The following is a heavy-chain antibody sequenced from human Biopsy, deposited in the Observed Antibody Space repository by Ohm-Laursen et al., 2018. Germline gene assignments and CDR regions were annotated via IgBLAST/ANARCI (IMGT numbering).Heavy chain of an antibody. D-gene: IGHD2-8*01. V-gene: IGHV3-30*18. CDR3: AKCMTGGSNYYFHH. CDR2: ISYDGSSE. CDR1: GFTFTTYG. Sequence: SLRLSCAAAGFTFTTYGMHWVRQAPGKGLEWVALISYDGSSEEYADSVKGRFTISRDNSKNTLYLQMNSLRGEDTAVYYCAKCMTGGSNYYFHHCGQGTLVTVSS. J-gene: IGHJ4*02.